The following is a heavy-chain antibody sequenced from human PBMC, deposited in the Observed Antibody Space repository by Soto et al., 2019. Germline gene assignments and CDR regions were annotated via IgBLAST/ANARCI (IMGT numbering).Heavy chain of an antibody. CDR2: IYYSGST. Sequence: SETLSLTCTVSGGSISSSSYYWGWIRQPPGKGLEWIGSIYYSGSTYYNPSLKSRVTISVDTSKNQFSLKLSSVTAADTAVYYCARAEGGPVAATSRYFDYWGQGTLVTVSS. CDR3: ARAEGGPVAATSRYFDY. CDR1: GGSISSSSYY. V-gene: IGHV4-39*01. D-gene: IGHD2-15*01. J-gene: IGHJ4*02.